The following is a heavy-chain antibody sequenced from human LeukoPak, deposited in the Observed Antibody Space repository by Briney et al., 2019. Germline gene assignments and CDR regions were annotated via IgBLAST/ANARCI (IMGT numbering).Heavy chain of an antibody. CDR3: AKGSYGSGSYVDY. V-gene: IGHV3-9*01. Sequence: KSGGSLRLSCAASGFTFDDYAMHWVRQAPGKGLEWVSGISWNSGYIGYEDSVKGRFTISRDNAKNSLYLQMNSLRAEDTALYYCAKGSYGSGSYVDYWGQGTLVTVSS. D-gene: IGHD3-10*01. CDR2: ISWNSGYI. J-gene: IGHJ4*02. CDR1: GFTFDDYA.